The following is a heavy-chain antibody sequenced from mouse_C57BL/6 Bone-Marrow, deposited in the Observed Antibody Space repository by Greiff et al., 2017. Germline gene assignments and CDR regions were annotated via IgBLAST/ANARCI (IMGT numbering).Heavy chain of an antibody. CDR3: ARHSNYGYAMDY. CDR2: IYPGGGYT. V-gene: IGHV1-63*01. J-gene: IGHJ4*01. CDR1: GYTFTNYW. Sequence: VQLQQSGAELVRPGTSVKMSCKASGYTFTNYWIGWAKQRPGHGLEWIGDIYPGGGYTNYNEKFKGKATLTSHQSSRTAYMQFSILTSEDSAIYDCARHSNYGYAMDYWGQGTSVTVSS. D-gene: IGHD2-5*01.